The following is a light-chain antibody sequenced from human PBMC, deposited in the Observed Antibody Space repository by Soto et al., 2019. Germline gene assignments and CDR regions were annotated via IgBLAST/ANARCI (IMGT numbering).Light chain of an antibody. V-gene: IGKV3-20*01. CDR1: QSVSSSY. J-gene: IGKJ5*01. CDR3: QQYGSSPPVT. CDR2: GAS. Sequence: EIVLTKSPGTLSLSPGERATLSCRASQSVSSSYLAWYQQKPGEAPRLLIYGASGRATGIPDRFSDSGSGTDFTLTISRLEPEDFAVYYWQQYGSSPPVTLGQGARLKIK.